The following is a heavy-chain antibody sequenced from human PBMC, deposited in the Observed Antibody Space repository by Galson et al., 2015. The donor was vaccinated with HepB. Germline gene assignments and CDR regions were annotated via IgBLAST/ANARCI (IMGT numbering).Heavy chain of an antibody. V-gene: IGHV3-74*01. D-gene: IGHD3-9*01. CDR3: ARGAGYFYFDS. Sequence: SLRLSCAASGFTFSSYWMHWARQAPGKGLVWVSRMNGDGTSISYADSVKGRFAISRDNAKDTLYLQMNSLRAEDTAVYYCARGAGYFYFDSWGQGTLVTVSS. J-gene: IGHJ4*02. CDR2: MNGDGTSI. CDR1: GFTFSSYW.